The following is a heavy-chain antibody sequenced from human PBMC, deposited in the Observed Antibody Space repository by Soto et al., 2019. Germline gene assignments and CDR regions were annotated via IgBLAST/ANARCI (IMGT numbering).Heavy chain of an antibody. D-gene: IGHD3-22*01. V-gene: IGHV1-18*01. CDR1: GYTFTSYG. CDR2: ISAYNGNT. Sequence: ASVKVSCKASGYTFTSYGISWVRQAPGQGLEWMGWISAYNGNTNYAQKLQGRVTMTTDTSTSTAYMELRSLRSDDTAVYYCARLPYYYDSSGYPHRWFDPWGQGTLVTVSS. CDR3: ARLPYYYDSSGYPHRWFDP. J-gene: IGHJ5*02.